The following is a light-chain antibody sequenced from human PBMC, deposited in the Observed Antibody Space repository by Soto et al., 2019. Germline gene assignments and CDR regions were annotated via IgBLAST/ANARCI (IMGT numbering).Light chain of an antibody. J-gene: IGKJ5*01. CDR3: QQYGSSLSIT. Sequence: EIVLTQSPATLSLSPGERATLSCRASPSVTTYLAWYRQKPGQPPRLLIYGASSRATGIPDRFSGSGSGTDFTLTISRLEPEDFAVYYCQQYGSSLSITFGQGTRLEI. CDR1: PSVTTY. CDR2: GAS. V-gene: IGKV3-20*01.